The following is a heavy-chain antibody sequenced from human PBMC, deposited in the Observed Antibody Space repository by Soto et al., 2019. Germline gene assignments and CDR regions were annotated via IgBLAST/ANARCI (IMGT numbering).Heavy chain of an antibody. V-gene: IGHV3-30*18. Sequence: GGSLRLSCAASGFTFSSYGMHWVRQAPGKGLEWVAVISYDGSSKYYADSVKGRFTISRDNSKNTLYLQMNSLRAEDTAVYYCAKDVVAYSNYGLNYYYCGMDVWGQGTTVTVSS. J-gene: IGHJ6*02. CDR3: AKDVVAYSNYGLNYYYCGMDV. D-gene: IGHD4-4*01. CDR2: ISYDGSSK. CDR1: GFTFSSYG.